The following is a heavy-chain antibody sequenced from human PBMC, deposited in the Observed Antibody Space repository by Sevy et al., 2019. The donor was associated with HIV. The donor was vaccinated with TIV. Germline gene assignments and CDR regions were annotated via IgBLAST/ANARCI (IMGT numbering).Heavy chain of an antibody. CDR2: IYYSGST. D-gene: IGHD3-22*01. CDR1: GGSISSGGYY. J-gene: IGHJ4*02. Sequence: SETLSLTCTVSGGSISSGGYYWSWIRQHPGKGLEWIGYIYYSGSTYYNPSLKSRVTISVDTSKNQFSLKLSSVTAADTAVYYCARARNARSGYYYWPFDYWGQGTLVTVSS. CDR3: ARARNARSGYYYWPFDY. V-gene: IGHV4-31*03.